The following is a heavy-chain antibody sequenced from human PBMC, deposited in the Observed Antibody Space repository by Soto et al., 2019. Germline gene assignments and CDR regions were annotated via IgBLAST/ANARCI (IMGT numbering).Heavy chain of an antibody. CDR1: GASISCFN. Sequence: PSETLSLTCTVSGASISCFNWSWIRKSAGKGLEWIGRIYATGTTDYNPSLKSRVMMSVDTSKKQFSLKLRSVTAADTAVYYCVRDGTKTLRDWFDPWGQGISVTVSS. CDR2: IYATGTT. J-gene: IGHJ5*02. D-gene: IGHD1-1*01. CDR3: VRDGTKTLRDWFDP. V-gene: IGHV4-4*07.